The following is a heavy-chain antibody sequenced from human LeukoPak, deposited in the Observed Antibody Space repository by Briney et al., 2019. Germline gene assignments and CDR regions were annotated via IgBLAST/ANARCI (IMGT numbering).Heavy chain of an antibody. D-gene: IGHD2-21*02. CDR3: ARRLVTAPPDY. J-gene: IGHJ4*02. V-gene: IGHV4-34*01. CDR2: INHGGSA. Sequence: SETLSLTCAVCGGSFSGYYWSWIRQPPGKRLEWIGEINHGGSANYNPSLKSRVTISVDTSKNQFSLRLSSVTAADTAVYYCARRLVTAPPDYWGQGALVTVSS. CDR1: GGSFSGYY.